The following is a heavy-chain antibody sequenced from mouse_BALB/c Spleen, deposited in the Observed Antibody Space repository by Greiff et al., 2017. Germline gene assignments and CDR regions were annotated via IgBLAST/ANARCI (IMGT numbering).Heavy chain of an antibody. CDR1: GFTFSSYG. Sequence: EVKLMESGGDLVKPGGSLKLSCAASGFTFSSYGMSWVRQTPDKRLEWVATISSGGSYTYYPDSVKGRFTISRDNAKNTLYLQMSSLKSEDTAMYYCARSKYGNYVDYAMDYWGQGTSVTVSS. CDR3: ARSKYGNYVDYAMDY. CDR2: ISSGGSYT. J-gene: IGHJ4*01. V-gene: IGHV5-6*01. D-gene: IGHD2-10*02.